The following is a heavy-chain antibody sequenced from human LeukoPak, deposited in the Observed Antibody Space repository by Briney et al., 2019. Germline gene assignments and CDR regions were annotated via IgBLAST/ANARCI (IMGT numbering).Heavy chain of an antibody. D-gene: IGHD2-21*02. V-gene: IGHV3-74*01. CDR1: GFTFSSYW. CDR2: INSDGSTT. Sequence: GGSLRLSCAASGFTFSSYWMHWVRQAPGKGLVWVSRINSDGSTTTYADSVEGRFTISRDNAKNTLYLQMNSLRAEDTAVYYCARDAPQKELAYCGGDCSYFDYWGQGTLVTVSS. CDR3: ARDAPQKELAYCGGDCSYFDY. J-gene: IGHJ4*02.